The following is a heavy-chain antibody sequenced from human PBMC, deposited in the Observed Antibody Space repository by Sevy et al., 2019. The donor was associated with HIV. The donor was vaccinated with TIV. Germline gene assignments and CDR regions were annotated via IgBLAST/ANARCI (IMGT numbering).Heavy chain of an antibody. CDR3: AKEVVVAAVDAFDI. D-gene: IGHD2-15*01. J-gene: IGHJ3*02. CDR1: GFTFSSFG. V-gene: IGHV3-33*06. CDR2: IWSDGSNK. Sequence: GGSLRLSCAASGFTFSSFGMHWVHQAPGKGLEWVAVIWSDGSNKYYADSVKGRFTISRDNSKSTLYLQMNSLRAEDTAVYYCAKEVVVAAVDAFDIWGQGTMVTVSS.